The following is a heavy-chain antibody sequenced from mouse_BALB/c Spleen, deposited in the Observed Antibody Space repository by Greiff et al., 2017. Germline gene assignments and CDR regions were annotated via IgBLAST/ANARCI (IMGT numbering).Heavy chain of an antibody. CDR3: ATGYYAMDY. J-gene: IGHJ4*01. Sequence: QVQLRQSGAELVRPGSSVKISCKASGYAFSSYWMNWVKQRPGQGLEWIGQIYPGDGDTNYNGKFKGKATLTADKSSSTAYMQISSLTSEDSAVYFCATGYYAMDYWGQGTSVTVSS. V-gene: IGHV1-80*01. CDR2: IYPGDGDT. CDR1: GYAFSSYW.